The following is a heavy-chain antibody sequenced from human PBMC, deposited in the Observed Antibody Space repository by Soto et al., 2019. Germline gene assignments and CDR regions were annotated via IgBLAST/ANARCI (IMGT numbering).Heavy chain of an antibody. D-gene: IGHD6-6*01. CDR1: GGSFSGYY. CDR3: ARKGADRPRNFDY. V-gene: IGHV4-34*01. J-gene: IGHJ4*02. CDR2: INHSGST. Sequence: QVQLQQWGAGLLKPSETLSLTCAVYGGSFSGYYWSWLRQPPGKGLEWIWEINHSGSTTYNPSLKSRVTIAVDTSKDQVSLKLSSVTAADTAVYYCARKGADRPRNFDYWGQGTLVTVSS.